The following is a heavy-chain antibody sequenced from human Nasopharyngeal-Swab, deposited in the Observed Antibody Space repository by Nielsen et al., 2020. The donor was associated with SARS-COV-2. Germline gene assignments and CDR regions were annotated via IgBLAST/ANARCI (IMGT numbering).Heavy chain of an antibody. Sequence: GGSLRLPCAASGFTFSSYGMHWVRQAPGKGLEWVAFIRYDGSNKYYADSVKGRFTISRDNSKNTLYLQMNSLRAEDTAVYYCAKKTQSRFLGYMDVWGKGTTVTVSS. CDR3: AKKTQSRFLGYMDV. CDR1: GFTFSSYG. D-gene: IGHD3-3*01. J-gene: IGHJ6*03. V-gene: IGHV3-30*02. CDR2: IRYDGSNK.